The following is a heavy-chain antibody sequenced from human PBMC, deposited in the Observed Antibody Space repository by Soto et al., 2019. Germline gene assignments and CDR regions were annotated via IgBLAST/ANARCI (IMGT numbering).Heavy chain of an antibody. V-gene: IGHV4-39*01. J-gene: IGHJ6*02. Sequence: SETLSLTCTVSGGSISSSSYYWGWIRQPPGKGLEWIGSIYYSGSTYYNPSLKSRVTISVDTSKNQFSLKLSSLTAADTAVYYCARHSTFGGVIVRQGMDVWGQGTTVTVSS. D-gene: IGHD3-16*02. CDR3: ARHSTFGGVIVRQGMDV. CDR1: GGSISSSSYY. CDR2: IYYSGST.